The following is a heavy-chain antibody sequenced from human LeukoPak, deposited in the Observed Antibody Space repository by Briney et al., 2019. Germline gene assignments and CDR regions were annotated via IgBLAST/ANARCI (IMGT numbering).Heavy chain of an antibody. CDR1: GYTLTSYG. Sequence: ASVKVSCKTSGYTLTSYGISWVRQAPGQGLEWMGWISAYNGNTNYAQKLQGRVTMTTDASTSTAYMELRSLRSDDTAVYYCARDLEEGHYCSGGGCYSSGWFDPWGQGTLVTVSS. CDR2: ISAYNGNT. J-gene: IGHJ5*02. V-gene: IGHV1-18*01. D-gene: IGHD2-15*01. CDR3: ARDLEEGHYCSGGGCYSSGWFDP.